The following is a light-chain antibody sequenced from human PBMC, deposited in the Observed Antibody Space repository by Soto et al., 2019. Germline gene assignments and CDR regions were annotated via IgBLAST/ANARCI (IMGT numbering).Light chain of an antibody. Sequence: DIQMTQSPSTLSGSVGDRVTITCRASQTIRSWLAWYQQKPGKAPKLLIYKASTLNSGIPSRFSGSGSGTEFTLTISSLQPDDFATYYCQHYNSYSEAFGQGTKVELK. J-gene: IGKJ1*01. V-gene: IGKV1-5*03. CDR2: KAS. CDR1: QTIRSW. CDR3: QHYNSYSEA.